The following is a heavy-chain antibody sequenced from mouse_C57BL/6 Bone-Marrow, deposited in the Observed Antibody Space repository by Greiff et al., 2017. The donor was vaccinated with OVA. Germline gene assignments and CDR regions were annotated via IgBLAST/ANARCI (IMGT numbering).Heavy chain of an antibody. CDR1: GYTFTSYG. V-gene: IGHV1-81*01. CDR2: IYPRSGNT. D-gene: IGHD1-1*01. CDR3: ARSGIYYYGSSPAMDY. Sequence: QVQLQQSGAELARPGASVKLSCKASGYTFTSYGISWVKQRTGQGLEWIGEIYPRSGNTYYNEKFKGKATLTADKSSSTAYMELRSLTSEDSAVYFCARSGIYYYGSSPAMDYWGQGTSVTVSS. J-gene: IGHJ4*01.